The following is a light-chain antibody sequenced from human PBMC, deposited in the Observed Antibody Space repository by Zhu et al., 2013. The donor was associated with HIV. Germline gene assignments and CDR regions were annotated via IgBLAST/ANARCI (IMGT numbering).Light chain of an antibody. J-gene: IGLJ2*01. CDR2: EGS. Sequence: QSALTQPASVSGSPGQSITISCTGTSSDVGSYNLVSWYQQHPGKAPKLMIYEGSKRPSGVSNRFSGSKSGTSASLAITGLQAEDEADYYCQSYDSSPSGSVFGGGTKADRP. CDR1: SSDVGSYNL. CDR3: QSYDSSPSGSV. V-gene: IGLV2-14*02.